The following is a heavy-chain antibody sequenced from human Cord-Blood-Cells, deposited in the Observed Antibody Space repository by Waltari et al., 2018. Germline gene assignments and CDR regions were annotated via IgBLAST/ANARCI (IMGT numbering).Heavy chain of an antibody. CDR2: INTNPGNP. V-gene: IGHV7-4-1*02. Sequence: QVQLVQSGSELKKPGASVKVSCKASGYTFTSYAMNWVRQAPGQGLEWMGWINTNPGNPTYAQGFTGRFVFSLDTSVSTAYLQISSLKAEDTAVYYCASYMVRGVIMRTLAFQHWGQGTLVTVSS. CDR3: ASYMVRGVIMRTLAFQH. D-gene: IGHD3-10*01. CDR1: GYTFTSYA. J-gene: IGHJ1*01.